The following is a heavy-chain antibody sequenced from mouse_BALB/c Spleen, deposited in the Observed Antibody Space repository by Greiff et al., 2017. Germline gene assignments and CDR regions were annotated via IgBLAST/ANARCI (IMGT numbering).Heavy chain of an antibody. D-gene: IGHD1-1*01. Sequence: QVQLQQSGAELMKPGASVKISCKATGYTSSSYWIEWVKQRPGHGLEWIGEILPGSGSTNYNEKFKGKATFTADTSSNTAYMQLSSLTSEDSAVYYCARRGYGSSYAWFAYWGQGTLVTVSA. CDR1: GYTSSSYW. CDR3: ARRGYGSSYAWFAY. V-gene: IGHV1-9*01. CDR2: ILPGSGST. J-gene: IGHJ3*01.